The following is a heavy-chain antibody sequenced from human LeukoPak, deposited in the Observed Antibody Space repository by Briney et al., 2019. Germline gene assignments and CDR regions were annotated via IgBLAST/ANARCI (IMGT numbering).Heavy chain of an antibody. V-gene: IGHV1-69*05. J-gene: IGHJ6*03. Sequence: SVKVSCKASGGTFSSYANSWVRQARGQGLEWMGGIIPIFGTANYAHKFQGRVTITTDESTSTAYMELSSLRSEDTAVYYCARVGDYYYYYMDVWGKGTTVTVSS. D-gene: IGHD3-10*01. CDR1: GGTFSSYA. CDR3: ARVGDYYYYYMDV. CDR2: IIPIFGTA.